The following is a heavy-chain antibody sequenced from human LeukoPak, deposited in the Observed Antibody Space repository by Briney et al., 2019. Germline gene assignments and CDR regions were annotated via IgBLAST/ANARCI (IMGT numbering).Heavy chain of an antibody. D-gene: IGHD4-17*01. J-gene: IGHJ6*02. V-gene: IGHV3-23*01. CDR2: ISGRDGAT. CDR1: GFTFSSFA. Sequence: PGGSLRLSCAASGFTFSSFAMSWVRQAPGKGLEWVSAISGRDGATYYADSVKGRFTISRDNSKNTLYLQMSSLRAEDTAVYHSAKCGLGVRPPTMTTCESGMDVWGLGTTVTVSS. CDR3: AKCGLGVRPPTMTTCESGMDV.